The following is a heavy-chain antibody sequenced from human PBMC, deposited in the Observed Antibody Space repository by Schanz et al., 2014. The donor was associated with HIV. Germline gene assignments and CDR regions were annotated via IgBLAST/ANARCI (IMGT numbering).Heavy chain of an antibody. CDR2: ISYDGSNK. CDR3: AKEEQQLGGVGGYHFDY. CDR1: GFTFSSYG. D-gene: IGHD6-13*01. V-gene: IGHV3-30*18. J-gene: IGHJ4*02. Sequence: QLQLVESGGGVVQPGRSLRLFCAASGFTFSSYGMHWVRQAPGKGLEWVAVISYDGSNKYYADSVKGRFTISRDNSKNTLYLQMNSLRAEDTAVYYCAKEEQQLGGVGGYHFDYWGQGTLVTVSS.